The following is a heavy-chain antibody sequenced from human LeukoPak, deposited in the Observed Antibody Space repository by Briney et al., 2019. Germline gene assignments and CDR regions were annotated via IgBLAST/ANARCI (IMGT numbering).Heavy chain of an antibody. CDR3: FLVGDGYNYDALDI. Sequence: ASVKVSCKASGGTFSSYAISWVRQAPGQGLEWMGGIIPIFGTANYAQKFQGRVTITADESTSTAYMELSSLRSEDTAVYYCFLVGDGYNYDALDIWGQGTMVTVSS. D-gene: IGHD5-24*01. J-gene: IGHJ3*02. CDR2: IIPIFGTA. V-gene: IGHV1-69*13. CDR1: GGTFSSYA.